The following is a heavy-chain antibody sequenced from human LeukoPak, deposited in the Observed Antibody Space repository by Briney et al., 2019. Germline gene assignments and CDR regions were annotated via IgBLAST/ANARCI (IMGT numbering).Heavy chain of an antibody. CDR1: GFIFSSYE. CDR2: IGINEDNI. J-gene: IGHJ4*02. D-gene: IGHD2-21*01. Sequence: PGGSLRLSCAGHGFIFSSYEINWVRQAPGKGLEWISYIGINEDNIYYADSVKGRFTISRDNAKSSVFLQMNSLRVEDTAVYYCARETGHCGGDCYDYWGQRTLVTVSS. CDR3: ARETGHCGGDCYDY. V-gene: IGHV3-48*03.